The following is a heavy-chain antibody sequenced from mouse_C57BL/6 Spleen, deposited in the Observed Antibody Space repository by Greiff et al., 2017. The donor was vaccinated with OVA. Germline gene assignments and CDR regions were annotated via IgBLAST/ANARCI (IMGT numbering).Heavy chain of an antibody. CDR3: ARGRGSPGRVFDY. CDR1: GYTFTSYW. CDR2: IDPSDSET. V-gene: IGHV1-52*01. Sequence: QVQLQQPGAELVRPGSSVKLSCKASGYTFTSYWMHWVKQRPIQGLEWIGNIDPSDSETHYNQKFKDKATLTVDKSSSTAYMQLSSLTSEDSAVYYCARGRGSPGRVFDYWGQGTTLTVSS. J-gene: IGHJ2*01.